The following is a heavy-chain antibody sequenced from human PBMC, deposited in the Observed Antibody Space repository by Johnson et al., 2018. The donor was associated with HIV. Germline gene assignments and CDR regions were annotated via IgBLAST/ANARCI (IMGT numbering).Heavy chain of an antibody. V-gene: IGHV3-9*01. CDR2: ISWNSGSI. Sequence: VPLVESGGGVVQPGRSLRLSCAASGFTFDDYAMHWVRQAPGKGLEWVSGISWNSGSIGYADSVKGRFTISRDNSKNTLYLQMNSLRAEDTAVYYCARDLAGHNAFDIWGQGTMVTVSS. J-gene: IGHJ3*02. CDR3: ARDLAGHNAFDI. CDR1: GFTFDDYA. D-gene: IGHD6-19*01.